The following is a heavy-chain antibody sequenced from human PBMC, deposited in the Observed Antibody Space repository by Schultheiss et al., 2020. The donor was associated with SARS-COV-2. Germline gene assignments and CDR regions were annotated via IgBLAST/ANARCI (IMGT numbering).Heavy chain of an antibody. J-gene: IGHJ4*02. D-gene: IGHD1-26*01. Sequence: GESLKISCAASGFTFSSYGMHWVRQAPGKGLEWVAVIWYDGSNKYYADSVKGRFTISRDNSKNTLYLQMNSLRAEVTAVYYCARDGDSGSYEFDYWGQGTLVTVSS. CDR2: IWYDGSNK. CDR3: ARDGDSGSYEFDY. CDR1: GFTFSSYG. V-gene: IGHV3-33*01.